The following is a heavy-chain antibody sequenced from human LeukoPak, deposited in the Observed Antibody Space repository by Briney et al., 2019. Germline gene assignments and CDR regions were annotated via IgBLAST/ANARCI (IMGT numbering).Heavy chain of an antibody. D-gene: IGHD3-10*01. V-gene: IGHV3-74*01. Sequence: AGGSLRLPCGASGFTFGTYWMHWVRQAPGKGLVWVSGINSDGGTTTYADSVKGRFTISRDNAKNTLYLQMNNLRAEDTAIYYCATDYYVSGSYYRLFYWGQGTLVTVSS. CDR2: INSDGGTT. CDR3: ATDYYVSGSYYRLFY. J-gene: IGHJ4*02. CDR1: GFTFGTYW.